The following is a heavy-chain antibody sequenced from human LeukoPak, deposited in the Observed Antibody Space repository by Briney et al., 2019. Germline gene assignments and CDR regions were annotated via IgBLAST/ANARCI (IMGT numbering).Heavy chain of an antibody. CDR2: IIGSGGTT. CDR3: AKDYYYAGSIHDTSGFPMDV. D-gene: IGHD3-22*01. V-gene: IGHV3-23*01. J-gene: IGHJ6*02. Sequence: GGSLRLSCVASGLTFSNYAMAWVRQAPGKGLEWVSCIIGSGGTTYYADSVKGRFTISRDNSKNTVYLQMYGLRAEDTAIYYCAKDYYYAGSIHDTSGFPMDVWGQGTTVTVSS. CDR1: GLTFSNYA.